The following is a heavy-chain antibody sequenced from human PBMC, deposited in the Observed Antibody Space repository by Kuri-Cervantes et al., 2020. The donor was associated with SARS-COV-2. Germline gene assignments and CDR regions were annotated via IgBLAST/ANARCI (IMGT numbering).Heavy chain of an antibody. CDR1: GFTFSSYA. D-gene: IGHD3-22*01. CDR3: AKDGPSADSSGYRFDI. Sequence: GESLKISCAASGFTFSSYATHWVRQAPGKGLEYVSAISSNGGSTYYANSVKGRFTISRDNSKNTLYLQMGSLRAEDMAVHYCAKDGPSADSSGYRFDIWGQGTMVTVSS. V-gene: IGHV3-64*01. CDR2: ISSNGGST. J-gene: IGHJ3*02.